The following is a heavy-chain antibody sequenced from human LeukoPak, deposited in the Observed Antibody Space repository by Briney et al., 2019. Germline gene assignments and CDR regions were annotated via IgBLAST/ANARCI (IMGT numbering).Heavy chain of an antibody. CDR1: GGSISSGDYY. V-gene: IGHV4-30-4*01. CDR2: IYYSGST. J-gene: IGHJ3*02. Sequence: SETLSLTCTVSGGSISSGDYYWSWIRQPPGKGLEWIGYIYYSGSTYYNPSLKSRVTISVDTSKNQFSLKLSSVTAADTAVYYCARQVEYSSSWHVIADAFDIWGQGTMVTVSS. CDR3: ARQVEYSSSWHVIADAFDI. D-gene: IGHD6-13*01.